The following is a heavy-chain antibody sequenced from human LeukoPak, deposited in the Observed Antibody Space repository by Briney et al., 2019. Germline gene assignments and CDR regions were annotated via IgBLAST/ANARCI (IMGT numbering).Heavy chain of an antibody. CDR2: INHSGST. CDR1: GFTFSSYA. V-gene: IGHV4-34*01. Sequence: PGRSLRLSCAASGFTFSSYAMHWVRQPPGKGLEWIGEINHSGSTNYNPSLKSRVTISVDTSKNQFSLKLSSVTAADTAVYYCARARPGIAGRRKYYFNYWGQGTLVTVSS. D-gene: IGHD6-13*01. J-gene: IGHJ4*02. CDR3: ARARPGIAGRRKYYFNY.